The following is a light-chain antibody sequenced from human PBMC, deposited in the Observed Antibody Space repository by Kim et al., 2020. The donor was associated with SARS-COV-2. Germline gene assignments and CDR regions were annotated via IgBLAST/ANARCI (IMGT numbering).Light chain of an antibody. CDR1: REQTTYA. Sequence: SVKRTCTLSREQTTYAIAGHKQQPEKGPRYLMKLNSDGSHSKGDGIPDRFSGSSSGAERYLPISSLQSEDEADYYCQTWGTGIHEVFGGGTQLTVL. V-gene: IGLV4-69*01. CDR3: QTWGTGIHEV. J-gene: IGLJ2*01. CDR2: LNSDGSH.